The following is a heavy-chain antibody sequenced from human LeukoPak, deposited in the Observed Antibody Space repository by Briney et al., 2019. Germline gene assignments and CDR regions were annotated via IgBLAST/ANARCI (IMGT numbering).Heavy chain of an antibody. V-gene: IGHV3-23*01. CDR2: VSGSGTST. CDR3: AKVGRASWAPYYFDY. J-gene: IGHJ4*02. CDR1: GFTFSSYA. Sequence: GGPLRLSCAASGFTFSSYAMGWVRQAPGKGLEWVSDVSGSGTSTNYADSVKGRLTISRDNSTNTLYLQMNNLRAEDTAVYYCAKVGRASWAPYYFDYWGQGTLVTVSS. D-gene: IGHD2-2*01.